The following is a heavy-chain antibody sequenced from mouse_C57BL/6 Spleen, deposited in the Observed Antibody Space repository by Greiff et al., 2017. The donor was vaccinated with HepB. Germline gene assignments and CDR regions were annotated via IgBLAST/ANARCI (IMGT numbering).Heavy chain of an antibody. Sequence: EVQLKESGPGLVKPSQSLSLTCSVTGYSITSGYYWNWIRQFPGNKLEWMGYISYDGSNNYNPSLKNRISITRDTSKNQFFLKLNSVTTEDTATYYCARDPLAYWGQGTLVTVSA. CDR3: ARDPLAY. J-gene: IGHJ3*01. CDR2: ISYDGSN. CDR1: GYSITSGYY. V-gene: IGHV3-6*01.